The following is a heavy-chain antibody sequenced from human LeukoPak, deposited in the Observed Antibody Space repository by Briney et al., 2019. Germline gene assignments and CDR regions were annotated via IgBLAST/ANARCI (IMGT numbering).Heavy chain of an antibody. D-gene: IGHD4-11*01. Sequence: GVSLRLYCAGSGFTFSSYGMHWVRQAPGKGLEWVAVISYDGGNKYYADSVKGRFTISRDNSKNTLYLQMNSLRAEDTAVYYCAKVGLPVTTILDYFDYWGQGTLVTVSS. CDR1: GFTFSSYG. J-gene: IGHJ4*02. CDR2: ISYDGGNK. V-gene: IGHV3-30*18. CDR3: AKVGLPVTTILDYFDY.